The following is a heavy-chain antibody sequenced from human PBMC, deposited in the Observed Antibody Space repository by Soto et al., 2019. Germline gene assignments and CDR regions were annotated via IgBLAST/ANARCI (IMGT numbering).Heavy chain of an antibody. D-gene: IGHD3-22*01. CDR3: AKVFYYFGSSGYNYFDY. V-gene: IGHV3-23*01. CDR2: VSGSCSTI. J-gene: IGHJ4*02. CDR1: GFGFSSYA. Sequence: GGSLRVSCAASGFGFSSYAVRWVRQAPGKGPEWISAVSGSCSTIYYADSVKALFTISRYNSKNTLNMQMSSLIAEDTAVYYCAKVFYYFGSSGYNYFDYWAQGTLVTVYS.